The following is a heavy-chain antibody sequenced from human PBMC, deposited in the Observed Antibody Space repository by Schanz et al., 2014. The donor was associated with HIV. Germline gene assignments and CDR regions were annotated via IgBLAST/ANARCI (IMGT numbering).Heavy chain of an antibody. Sequence: QVLLVESGGGVVQPGRSLRLSCAASGFTFSTYSMHWVRRAPGTGLQWVAVISYDGSRKYYADSVKGRFTISRDNSKNTLYLQMNSLRAEDTAVYYCAKDGSWEAFDVFDIWGQGTMVTVSS. D-gene: IGHD1-26*01. CDR3: AKDGSWEAFDVFDI. V-gene: IGHV3-30-3*01. J-gene: IGHJ3*02. CDR1: GFTFSTYS. CDR2: ISYDGSRK.